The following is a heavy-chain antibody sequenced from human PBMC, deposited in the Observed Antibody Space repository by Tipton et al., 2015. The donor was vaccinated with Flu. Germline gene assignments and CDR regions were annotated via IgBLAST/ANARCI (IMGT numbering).Heavy chain of an antibody. V-gene: IGHV4-39*07. Sequence: TLSLTCTVSGGSISSNSNYWGWIRQPPGKGLEWIGSIYHNSGSTYYNPSLKSRVNISVDTSKNQFSLKLSSVTAADTAVYYCARSSTAGGPRRPWGQGTLVTVSS. CDR2: IYHNSGST. J-gene: IGHJ5*02. CDR3: ARSSTAGGPRRP. D-gene: IGHD2/OR15-2a*01. CDR1: GGSISSNSNY.